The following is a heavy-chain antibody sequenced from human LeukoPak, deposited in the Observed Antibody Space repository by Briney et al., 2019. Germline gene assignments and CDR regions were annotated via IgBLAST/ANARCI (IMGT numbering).Heavy chain of an antibody. V-gene: IGHV1-18*01. CDR1: GYTFSTFS. J-gene: IGHJ4*02. D-gene: IGHD3-16*01. CDR2: INANNGKT. Sequence: ASVKVSCKTSGYTFSTFSIAWVRQAPGQGLEWMGWINANNGKTHYAQKFHDRVTMTTDASTNTAYMELRGLKSDDTAMHYCSRDSTFGAVADFNYWGQGTLVTVSS. CDR3: SRDSTFGAVADFNY.